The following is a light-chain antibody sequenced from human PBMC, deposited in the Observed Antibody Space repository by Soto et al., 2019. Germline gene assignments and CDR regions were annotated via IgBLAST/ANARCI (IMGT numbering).Light chain of an antibody. CDR1: SSDVGGFNY. CDR2: DVT. Sequence: QSVLTQPASVSGSPGQSITISCTGTSSDVGGFNYVSWYQQHPGKAPKLMIYDVTNRPSGVPYRFSGSKSGNTASLTVSGLQAEDEADYYCSSYAGNNNLAVFGTGTKATVL. CDR3: SSYAGNNNLAV. V-gene: IGLV2-14*03. J-gene: IGLJ1*01.